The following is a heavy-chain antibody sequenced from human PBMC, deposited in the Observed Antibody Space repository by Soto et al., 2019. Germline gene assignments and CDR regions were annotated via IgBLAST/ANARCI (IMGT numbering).Heavy chain of an antibody. Sequence: QVQLVQSGADVKKPGASVKVSCKASGSTFTSYDINWVRQATGQGPEWMGWMNPNSGNTGYAQKFPGRVPMTRSTSISTAYMELSSLRSDDTAVYYCARAPREWGFDYWRPGTLVTVSS. CDR1: GSTFTSYD. CDR2: MNPNSGNT. CDR3: ARAPREWGFDY. V-gene: IGHV1-8*01. J-gene: IGHJ4*02. D-gene: IGHD3-3*01.